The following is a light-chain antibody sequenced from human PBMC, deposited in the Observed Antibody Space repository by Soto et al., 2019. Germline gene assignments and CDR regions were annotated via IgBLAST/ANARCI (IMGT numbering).Light chain of an antibody. Sequence: DIQMTQSPSSLSASVGERVTITCRASQSISSYLNWYQQKPGKAPKVLIYDASSLQSGVPSRFSGSGTGTDFTLTISSLQPEDFATYYCQQSYSMSWTFGQGTKVEIK. V-gene: IGKV1-39*01. CDR1: QSISSY. CDR3: QQSYSMSWT. CDR2: DAS. J-gene: IGKJ1*01.